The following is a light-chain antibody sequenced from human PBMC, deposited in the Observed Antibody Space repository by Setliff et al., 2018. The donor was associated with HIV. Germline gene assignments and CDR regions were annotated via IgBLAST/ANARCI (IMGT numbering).Light chain of an antibody. V-gene: IGLV2-14*03. CDR1: SSDVGAYNF. CDR3: SSYTSNTPLYV. Sequence: QSALTQPRSVSGSPGQSVTISCTGISSDVGAYNFVSWYQQHPGKAPKLIISDVYNRPSGVSNRFSGSRSGNTASLTISGLQAEDEADYYCSSYTSNTPLYVFATGTKSPS. CDR2: DVY. J-gene: IGLJ1*01.